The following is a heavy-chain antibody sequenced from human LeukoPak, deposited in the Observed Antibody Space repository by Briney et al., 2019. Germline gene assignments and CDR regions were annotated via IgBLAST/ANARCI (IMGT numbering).Heavy chain of an antibody. J-gene: IGHJ5*02. CDR2: ISWNSGFK. Sequence: GGSLRLSCAASGFIFEDYGMHWVRQAPGKGLEWVSSISWNSGFKGYPDSVKGRFTISRDNARSSLYLQMNSLKPEDTAFYYCAKERAAGWGLGEIDPWGQGTLVTVSS. D-gene: IGHD3-16*01. CDR3: AKERAAGWGLGEIDP. V-gene: IGHV3-9*01. CDR1: GFIFEDYG.